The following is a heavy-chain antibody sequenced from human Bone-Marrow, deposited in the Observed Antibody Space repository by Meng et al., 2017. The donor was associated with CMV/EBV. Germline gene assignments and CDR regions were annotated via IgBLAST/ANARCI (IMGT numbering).Heavy chain of an antibody. CDR3: AREDSSGYSYYFDY. Sequence: QVQVWDSGGEGKKPGSSVTFSCKASGGTFSSYTISWVRQAPGQGLEWMGRIIPILGIANYAQKFQGRVTITADKSTSTAYMELSSLRSEDTAVYYCAREDSSGYSYYFDYWGQGTLVTVSS. J-gene: IGHJ4*02. D-gene: IGHD3-22*01. CDR2: IIPILGIA. CDR1: GGTFSSYT. V-gene: IGHV1-69*04.